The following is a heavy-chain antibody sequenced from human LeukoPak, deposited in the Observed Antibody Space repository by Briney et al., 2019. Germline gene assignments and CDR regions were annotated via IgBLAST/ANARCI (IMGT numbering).Heavy chain of an antibody. D-gene: IGHD3-22*01. CDR2: INPSDGGT. CDR1: GYSFTSYY. CDR3: ARGPLLGYDTNDSGFDI. Sequence: ASVTVSCKASGYSFTSYYLHCGRQAPGPGLEWVGVINPSDGGTISAQKLQDRVALTRDTATSTGYMEMSSLKSDDTAVNYCARGPLLGYDTNDSGFDIWGQGTLVTVSP. J-gene: IGHJ3*02. V-gene: IGHV1-46*04.